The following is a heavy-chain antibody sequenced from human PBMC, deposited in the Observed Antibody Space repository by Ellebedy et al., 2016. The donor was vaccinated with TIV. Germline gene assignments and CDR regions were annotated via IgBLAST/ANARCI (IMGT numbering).Heavy chain of an antibody. CDR1: GYTLTGYS. Sequence: AASVKVSCKASGYTLTGYSMHWVRQAPGQGLEWMGWINPGSGATDYAQRFQGRVTLTRDTPINTAYMELSRLTSDDTAVYYCLRDRQGRNYQPGDCWGQGTLVTVSS. CDR2: INPGSGAT. J-gene: IGHJ4*02. CDR3: LRDRQGRNYQPGDC. V-gene: IGHV1-2*02. D-gene: IGHD1-7*01.